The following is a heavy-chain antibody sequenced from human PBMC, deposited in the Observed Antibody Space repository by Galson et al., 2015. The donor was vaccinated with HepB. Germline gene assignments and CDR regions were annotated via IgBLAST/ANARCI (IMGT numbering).Heavy chain of an antibody. V-gene: IGHV3-23*01. J-gene: IGHJ4*02. CDR2: ITGSGGST. CDR1: GFTFSSYA. CDR3: AKVFNGYCGGDCYPSFDY. D-gene: IGHD2-21*02. Sequence: SLRLSCAASGFTFSSYAMSWVRQAPGKGLEWVSAITGSGGSTYYADSVKGRFTISRDNSKNTLYLQMNSLRAEDTAVYYCAKVFNGYCGGDCYPSFDYWGQGTLVTVSS.